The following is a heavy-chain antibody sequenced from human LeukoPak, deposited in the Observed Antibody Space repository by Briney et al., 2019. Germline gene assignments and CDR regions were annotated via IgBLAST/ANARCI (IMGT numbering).Heavy chain of an antibody. CDR3: ARRSSSWYYGYFDL. CDR2: IYYSGST. CDR1: GGSISSYY. Sequence: PSETLSLTCTVSGGSISSYYWSWIRQPPGKGLEWIGYIYYSGSTNYNPSLKSRVTISVDTSKNQFSLRLSSVTAADTAVYYCARRSSSWYYGYFDLWGRGTLVTVSS. J-gene: IGHJ2*01. D-gene: IGHD6-13*01. V-gene: IGHV4-59*08.